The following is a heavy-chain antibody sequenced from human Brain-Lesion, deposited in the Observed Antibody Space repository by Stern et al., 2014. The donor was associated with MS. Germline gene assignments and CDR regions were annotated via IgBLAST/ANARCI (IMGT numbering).Heavy chain of an antibody. J-gene: IGHJ6*02. D-gene: IGHD2-2*01. Sequence: VQLVQSGPGLVKPSQTLSLSCTVSGGSISSGGYYWSWIRQPAGKGLEWIGRIFNVGTPSNTPPPRSRATISKAPPKNKFSRRLTSMTAADTAVYYCARGRVVPGFQYYATDVWGQGTTVIVSS. CDR3: ARGRVVPGFQYYATDV. CDR1: GGSISSGGYY. V-gene: IGHV4-61*02. CDR2: IFNVGTP.